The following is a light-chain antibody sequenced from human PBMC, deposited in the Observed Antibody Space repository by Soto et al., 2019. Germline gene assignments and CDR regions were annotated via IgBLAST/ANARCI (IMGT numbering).Light chain of an antibody. J-gene: IGKJ5*01. CDR2: AAS. Sequence: AIRMTQSPSSLSASTGDRVTITCRASQGISSYLAWYQQTPGKAPKLLIYAASTLQSGVPSRFSGSGSGTDFTLTINNLQREDFATYYCQQSYSTPITFGQGTRLEIK. CDR1: QGISSY. CDR3: QQSYSTPIT. V-gene: IGKV1-8*01.